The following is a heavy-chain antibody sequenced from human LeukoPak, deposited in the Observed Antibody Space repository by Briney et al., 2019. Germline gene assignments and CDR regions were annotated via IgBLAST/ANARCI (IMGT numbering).Heavy chain of an antibody. Sequence: SETLSLTCTVSGGSISSYYWSWIRQPPGKGLEWLRYIYYSGSTKYNPSLKSRVTISVDASKTQFSLKLSSVTAADTAVYYCARGSRELYYFDYWGQGTLVTVSS. CDR1: GGSISSYY. D-gene: IGHD1-7*01. J-gene: IGHJ4*02. CDR2: IYYSGST. V-gene: IGHV4-59*01. CDR3: ARGSRELYYFDY.